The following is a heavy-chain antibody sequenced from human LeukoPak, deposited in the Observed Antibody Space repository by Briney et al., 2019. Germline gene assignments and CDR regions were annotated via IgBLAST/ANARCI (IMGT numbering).Heavy chain of an antibody. V-gene: IGHV3-74*01. CDR2: INSDGSST. CDR3: ARDTGCLWFGDPCAFDI. J-gene: IGHJ3*02. Sequence: GGSLRLSCAASGFTFSSYWMHWVRQAPGKGLVWVSRINSDGSSTSYADSVKGRFTISRDNAKNTLYLQMNSLRAEDTAVYYCARDTGCLWFGDPCAFDIWGQGTMVTVSS. CDR1: GFTFSSYW. D-gene: IGHD3-10*01.